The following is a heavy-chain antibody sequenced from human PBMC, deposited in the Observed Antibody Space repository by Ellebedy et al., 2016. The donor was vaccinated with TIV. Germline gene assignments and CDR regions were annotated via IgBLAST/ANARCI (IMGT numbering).Heavy chain of an antibody. J-gene: IGHJ4*02. CDR3: ARDKYGDYGYDY. V-gene: IGHV3-21*01. CDR1: GFTFTTYV. Sequence: AGSLRLSXAVSGFTFTTYVLNWVRQAPGKGLEWVSSISSSSSYIYYADSVKGRFTISRDNAKNSLYLQMNSLRAEDTAVYYCARDKYGDYGYDYWGQGTLVTVSS. D-gene: IGHD4-17*01. CDR2: ISSSSSYI.